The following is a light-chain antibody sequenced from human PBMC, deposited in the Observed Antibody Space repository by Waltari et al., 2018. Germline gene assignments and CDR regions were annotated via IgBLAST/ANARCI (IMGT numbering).Light chain of an antibody. Sequence: DIQMTQSPSSLSQSVGDKVTITCQASHNIRNFLNWYQQKPGKAPKLLIFDAYNLEAGVPSRFSGGGSVTHYTLTISSLQPEDIATYFCQQYENLPYTFGQGTKVEI. V-gene: IGKV1-33*01. CDR2: DAY. J-gene: IGKJ2*01. CDR3: QQYENLPYT. CDR1: HNIRNF.